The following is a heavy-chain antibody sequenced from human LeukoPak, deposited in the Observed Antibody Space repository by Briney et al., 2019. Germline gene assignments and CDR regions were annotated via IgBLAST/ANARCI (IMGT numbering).Heavy chain of an antibody. V-gene: IGHV3-23*01. Sequence: GGPLGFPCEALEFTFSSNPMSGVRRAQGKGLEWVSAISGSGGSTYYADSVKGRFTISRDNSKNTLYLQMNSLRAEDTAVYYCAKDLVTTDPDWGQGTLVTVSS. CDR2: ISGSGGST. CDR3: AKDLVTTDPD. J-gene: IGHJ4*02. CDR1: EFTFSSNP. D-gene: IGHD4-11*01.